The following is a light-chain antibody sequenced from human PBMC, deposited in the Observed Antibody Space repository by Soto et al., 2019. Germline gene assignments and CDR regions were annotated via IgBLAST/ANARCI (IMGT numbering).Light chain of an antibody. CDR1: SSDSGQYDY. J-gene: IGLJ1*01. Sequence: QSVLPKPASMSVSPVQSITISCTGTSSDSGQYDYVSLYQQHPGKAPKLMMYHVTYPPSWVSNRYSGSKSGNWSSLTISGLQAEDPADDYCCSLTTSYTSVLASATKVPV. CDR2: HVT. CDR3: CSLTTSYTSV. V-gene: IGLV2-14*03.